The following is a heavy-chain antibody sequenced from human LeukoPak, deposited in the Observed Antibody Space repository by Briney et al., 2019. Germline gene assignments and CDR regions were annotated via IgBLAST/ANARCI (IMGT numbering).Heavy chain of an antibody. CDR2: IYYSGST. V-gene: IGHV4-59*01. Sequence: SETLSLTCTVSGGSISSYYWSWIRQPPGKGLEWIGYIYYSGSTNYNPSLKSRVTISVDTSENQFSLKLSSVTAADTAVYYCARGRGDSSGYYLKYWGQGTLVTVSS. D-gene: IGHD3-22*01. J-gene: IGHJ4*02. CDR3: ARGRGDSSGYYLKY. CDR1: GGSISSYY.